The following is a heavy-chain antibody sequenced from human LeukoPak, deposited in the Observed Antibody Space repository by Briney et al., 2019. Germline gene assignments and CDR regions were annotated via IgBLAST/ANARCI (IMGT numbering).Heavy chain of an antibody. CDR1: GFSFSSYN. J-gene: IGHJ4*02. Sequence: GGSLRLSCAASGFSFSSYNMNWVRQTPGKGLVWVSRINSDGSSTSYADSVKGRFTISRDNAKNTLYLQMNSLRAEDTAVYYCARDYYDSSGYGDYWGQGTLVTVSS. CDR3: ARDYYDSSGYGDY. V-gene: IGHV3-74*01. D-gene: IGHD3-22*01. CDR2: INSDGSST.